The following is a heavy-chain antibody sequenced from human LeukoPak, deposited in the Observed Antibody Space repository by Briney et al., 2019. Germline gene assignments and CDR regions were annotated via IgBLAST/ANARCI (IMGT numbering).Heavy chain of an antibody. CDR3: ARDRDYYDSSGKFDY. CDR2: ISYDGSNK. Sequence: PGGSLRLSCAASGFTFSSYAMHWVRQAPGKGLEWVAVISYDGSNKYYADSVKGRFTISRDNSKNTLYLQMNSLRAGDTAVYYCARDRDYYDSSGKFDYWGQGTLVTVSS. D-gene: IGHD3-22*01. J-gene: IGHJ4*02. V-gene: IGHV3-30-3*01. CDR1: GFTFSSYA.